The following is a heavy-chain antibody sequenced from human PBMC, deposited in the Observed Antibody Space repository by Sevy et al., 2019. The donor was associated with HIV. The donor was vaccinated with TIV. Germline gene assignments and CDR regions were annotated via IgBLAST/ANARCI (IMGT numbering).Heavy chain of an antibody. CDR2: LSGSGGST. CDR1: GFTFSIYA. V-gene: IGHV3-23*01. J-gene: IGHJ4*02. CDR3: AKDQGDYVWGTFRDY. Sequence: GGSLRLSCAASGFTFSIYAMSWVRQAPGKGLEWVSGLSGSGGSTYYADSVKGRFTISRDSSKNTLYLQMNSLRAEDTAVYYCAKDQGDYVWGTFRDYWGQGTLVTVSS. D-gene: IGHD3-16*02.